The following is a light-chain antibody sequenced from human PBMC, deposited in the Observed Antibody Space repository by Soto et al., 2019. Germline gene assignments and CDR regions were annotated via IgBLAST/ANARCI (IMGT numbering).Light chain of an antibody. CDR3: QQSYSPLWGT. CDR2: AAS. V-gene: IGKV1-39*01. CDR1: QNINTY. Sequence: DLQVTQSPSSLSASVGYRVTITCRTSQNINTYLNWYQQKPGKAPKLLIYAASSLQSGVPSRFGGSGSGTDFTLTISSLQPEDFATYYCQQSYSPLWGTCGQGTKVDI. J-gene: IGKJ1*01.